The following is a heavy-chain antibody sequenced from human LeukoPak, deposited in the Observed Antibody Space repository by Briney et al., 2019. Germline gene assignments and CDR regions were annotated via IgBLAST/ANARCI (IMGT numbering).Heavy chain of an antibody. D-gene: IGHD3-10*01. J-gene: IGHJ5*02. CDR1: GFTFSSNG. CDR2: IRYDGSNK. CDR3: AKEVRGMKRFDP. V-gene: IGHV3-30*02. Sequence: GGSLRLSCAASGFTFSSNGMHWVRQAPGKGLEWVAFIRYDGSNKYYADSVKGRFTISRDNSKNTLYLQMNSLRAEDTAVYYCAKEVRGMKRFDPWGQGTPVTVSS.